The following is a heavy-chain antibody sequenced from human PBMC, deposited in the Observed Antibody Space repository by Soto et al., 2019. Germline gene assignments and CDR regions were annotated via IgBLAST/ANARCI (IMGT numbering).Heavy chain of an antibody. Sequence: GGSLRLSCAASGFTFSSYAMHWVRQAPGKGLEWVAVISYDGSNKYYADSVKGRFTISRDNSKNTLYLQMNSLRAEDAYVYYCARDPGKTGDDAFDIWGQGTMVTVSS. CDR3: ARDPGKTGDDAFDI. CDR1: GFTFSSYA. CDR2: ISYDGSNK. V-gene: IGHV3-30*04. D-gene: IGHD7-27*01. J-gene: IGHJ3*02.